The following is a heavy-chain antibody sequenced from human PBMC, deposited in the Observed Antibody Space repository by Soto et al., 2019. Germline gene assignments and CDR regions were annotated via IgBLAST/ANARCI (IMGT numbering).Heavy chain of an antibody. CDR3: ARGLGSGYEFDY. CDR2: INYSGST. J-gene: IGHJ4*02. D-gene: IGHD5-12*01. V-gene: IGHV4-34*01. Sequence: SETLSLTCAVYGGSFSGYYWSWIRQPPGKGLEWIGEINYSGSTNYNPSLKSRVTISVDTSKNQFSLKLSSVTAADTAVYYCARGLGSGYEFDYWGQGTLVTVSS. CDR1: GGSFSGYY.